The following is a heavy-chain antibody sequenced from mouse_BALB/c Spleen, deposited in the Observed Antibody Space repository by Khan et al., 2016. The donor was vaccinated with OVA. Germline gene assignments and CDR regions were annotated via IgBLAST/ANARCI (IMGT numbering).Heavy chain of an antibody. V-gene: IGHV1-4*01. CDR3: GRDGAYHRNDGWFAY. D-gene: IGHD2-14*01. Sequence: VQLQESGAELARPGASVKMSCKASGYTFTSYTIHWIKKRPGQGLEWIGYINPSNGYTNYNQKFKDKATLTTDKSSTTAYLQLSSLTSDDSAVYNCGRDGAYHRNDGWFAYWGQGTLVTGSA. CDR1: GYTFTSYT. CDR2: INPSNGYT. J-gene: IGHJ3*01.